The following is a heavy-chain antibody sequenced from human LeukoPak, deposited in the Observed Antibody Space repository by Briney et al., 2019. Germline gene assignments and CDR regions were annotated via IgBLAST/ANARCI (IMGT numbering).Heavy chain of an antibody. Sequence: SVKVSCKASGGTFSSYAISWVRQAPGQGLEWMGRIIPILGIANYAQKFQGRVTITADKSTSTAYMELSSLRSEDTAVYYCARGSSGNGSAYYYYYGMDVWGQGTTVTVSS. V-gene: IGHV1-69*04. CDR1: GGTFSSYA. CDR3: ARGSSGNGSAYYYYYGMDV. CDR2: IIPILGIA. J-gene: IGHJ6*02. D-gene: IGHD6-19*01.